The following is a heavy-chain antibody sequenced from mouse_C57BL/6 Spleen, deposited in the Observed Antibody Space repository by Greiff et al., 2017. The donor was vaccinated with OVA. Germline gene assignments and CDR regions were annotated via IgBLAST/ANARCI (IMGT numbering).Heavy chain of an antibody. CDR2: INPGSGGT. CDR1: GYAFTNYL. CDR3: ARWDYGSSYPFAY. V-gene: IGHV1-54*01. D-gene: IGHD1-1*01. J-gene: IGHJ3*01. Sequence: VQLQQSGAELVRPGTSVKVSCKASGYAFTNYLIEWVKQRPGQGLEWIGVINPGSGGTNYNEKLKGKATLTADKSSSTAYMQLSSLTSEDSAVYFCARWDYGSSYPFAYWGQGTLVTVSA.